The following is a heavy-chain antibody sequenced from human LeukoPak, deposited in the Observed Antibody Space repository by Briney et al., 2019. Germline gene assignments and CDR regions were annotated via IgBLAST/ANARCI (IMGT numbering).Heavy chain of an antibody. D-gene: IGHD2-15*01. J-gene: IGHJ5*02. CDR3: ARVSYCSGGSCYRVSWFDP. Sequence: PSQTLSLTCTVSGGSISSGDYYWSWIRQPPGKGLEWIGYIYYSGSTYYNPSLKSRVTISVDTSKNQFSLKLSSVTAADTAVYYCARVSYCSGGSCYRVSWFDPWGQGTLVTVSS. V-gene: IGHV4-30-4*08. CDR2: IYYSGST. CDR1: GGSISSGDYY.